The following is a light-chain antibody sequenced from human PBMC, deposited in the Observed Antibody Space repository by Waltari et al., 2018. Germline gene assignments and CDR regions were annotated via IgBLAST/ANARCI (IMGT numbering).Light chain of an antibody. CDR2: DVT. Sequence: QSALTQPASVSGSPGQSITISCPGTSTDRGGSNYGPWFQQYPGKAPKLLIYDVTNRFAGVSNRFSGSKSGNTASLTISGLQAEDEADYYCDSYTSSVTRIFGTGTKVTVL. CDR1: STDRGGSNY. J-gene: IGLJ1*01. CDR3: DSYTSSVTRI. V-gene: IGLV2-14*03.